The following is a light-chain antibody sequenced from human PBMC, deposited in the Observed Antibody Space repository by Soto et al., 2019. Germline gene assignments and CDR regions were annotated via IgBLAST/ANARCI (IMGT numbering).Light chain of an antibody. CDR1: QRITTY. CDR3: QQTYSTPYT. CDR2: TSG. J-gene: IGKJ2*01. V-gene: IGKV1-39*01. Sequence: IQMTQSPSSLSASLGDRVTITCRASQRITTYLNWYQQKPGNAPKLLITTSGTLQRGVPSRFSVSGSGTDFTLTITRLQREDFATYFCQQTYSTPYTFGQGTKLEIK.